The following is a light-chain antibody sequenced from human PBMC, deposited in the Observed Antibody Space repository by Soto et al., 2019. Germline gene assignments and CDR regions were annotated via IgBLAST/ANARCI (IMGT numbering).Light chain of an antibody. J-gene: IGKJ1*01. CDR3: QQYNTFST. CDR2: KAS. CDR1: QTISSW. V-gene: IGKV1-5*03. Sequence: DIQMTQSPSTLSGSGGDRVTITCRASQTISSWLAWYQQKPGKAPKLLIYKASTLKSGVPSRFSGSGSGTEFTLTIRSLQPDDFATYYCQQYNTFSTFGQGTKVDIK.